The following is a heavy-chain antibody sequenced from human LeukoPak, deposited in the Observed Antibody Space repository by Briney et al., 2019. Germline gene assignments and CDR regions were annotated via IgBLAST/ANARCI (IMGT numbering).Heavy chain of an antibody. V-gene: IGHV4-38-2*02. J-gene: IGHJ5*02. D-gene: IGHD6-6*01. CDR2: IYDSGST. CDR1: GYSISSGYY. Sequence: SETLSLTCTVSGYSISSGYYWGWVRPPPGKGLEWIGIIYDSGSTYYNPSVKRRVTISVDTSKNQFSLKLSSVTAADTAVYYCARWASIAARFWFDPWGQGTLVTVSS. CDR3: ARWASIAARFWFDP.